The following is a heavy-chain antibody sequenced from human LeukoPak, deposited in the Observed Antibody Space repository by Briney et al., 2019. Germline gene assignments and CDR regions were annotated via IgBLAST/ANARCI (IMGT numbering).Heavy chain of an antibody. CDR3: ARDASGSYLGFDY. CDR2: IYTSGST. Sequence: SETLSLTCTVSGGSISSGSYYWSWIRQPAGKGLEWIGRIYTSGSTNYNPSLKSRVTISVDTSKNQFSLRLSSVTAADTAVYYCARDASGSYLGFDYWGQGTLVTVSS. D-gene: IGHD1-26*01. J-gene: IGHJ4*02. V-gene: IGHV4-61*02. CDR1: GGSISSGSYY.